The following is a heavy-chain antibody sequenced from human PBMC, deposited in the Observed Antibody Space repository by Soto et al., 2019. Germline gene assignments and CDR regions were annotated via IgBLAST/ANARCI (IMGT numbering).Heavy chain of an antibody. CDR3: AREGRYCSSTSCYKDYYYYGMDV. CDR2: TYYRSKWYN. Sequence: SQTLSLTCAISGDSVSSNSAAWNWIRQSPSRGLEWLGRTYYRSKWYNDYAVSVKSRITINPDTSKNQFSLQLNSVTPEDTAVYYCAREGRYCSSTSCYKDYYYYGMDVWGQGTTVTVS. D-gene: IGHD2-2*02. CDR1: GDSVSSNSAA. V-gene: IGHV6-1*01. J-gene: IGHJ6*02.